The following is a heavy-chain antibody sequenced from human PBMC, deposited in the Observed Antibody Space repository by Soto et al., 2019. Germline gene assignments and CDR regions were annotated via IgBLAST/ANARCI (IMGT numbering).Heavy chain of an antibody. J-gene: IGHJ4*02. Sequence: GESLKISCKGAGYSFTSYWIGWVRQMPGKGLEWMGIIYPGDSDTRYSPSFQGHVTISADKSISTAYLQWSSLKASDTAMYYCARPGAYDSSGYYVDYWGQGTLVTVSS. V-gene: IGHV5-51*01. CDR1: GYSFTSYW. CDR2: IYPGDSDT. D-gene: IGHD3-22*01. CDR3: ARPGAYDSSGYYVDY.